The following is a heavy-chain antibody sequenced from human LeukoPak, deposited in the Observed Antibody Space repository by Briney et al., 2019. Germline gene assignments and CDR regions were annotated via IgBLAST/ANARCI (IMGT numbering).Heavy chain of an antibody. D-gene: IGHD1-26*01. V-gene: IGHV1-24*01. CDR2: FDPEDGET. Sequence: ASVKVSCKVSGYTLTELSMHWVRQAPGKGLEWMGGFDPEDGETIYAQKFQGRVTITRNTSISTAYMELSSLRSEDTAVYYCARVTRGSSRSLGYWGQGTLVTVSS. J-gene: IGHJ4*02. CDR3: ARVTRGSSRSLGY. CDR1: GYTLTELS.